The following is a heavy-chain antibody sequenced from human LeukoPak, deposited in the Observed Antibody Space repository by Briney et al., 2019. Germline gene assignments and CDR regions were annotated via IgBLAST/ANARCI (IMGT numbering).Heavy chain of an antibody. Sequence: GGSLRLSCAASGFTFRNYVIHWVRQAPGKGLEWVAVTSSDLNVKLYADSVKGRFTISRDNSRSTLYLQMNSLRPEDTAIYYCAREVYYGSGSAPSLYFDYWGQGTLVTVSS. CDR2: TSSDLNVK. D-gene: IGHD3-10*01. J-gene: IGHJ4*02. CDR1: GFTFRNYV. V-gene: IGHV3-30-3*01. CDR3: AREVYYGSGSAPSLYFDY.